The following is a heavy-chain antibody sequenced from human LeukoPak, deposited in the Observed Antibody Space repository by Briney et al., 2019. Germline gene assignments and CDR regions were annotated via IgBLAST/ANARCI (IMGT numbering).Heavy chain of an antibody. CDR3: AREDTSSITGDYFDY. V-gene: IGHV3-11*04. J-gene: IGHJ4*02. D-gene: IGHD7-27*01. CDR2: INSSGSTI. Sequence: GGSLRLSCAASGFTFSDYYMSWIRQAPGKGLEWVSYINSSGSTIYYADSVKGRFTISRDNAKNSLYLQMNSLRAEDTAVYYCAREDTSSITGDYFDYWGQGTLVTVSS. CDR1: GFTFSDYY.